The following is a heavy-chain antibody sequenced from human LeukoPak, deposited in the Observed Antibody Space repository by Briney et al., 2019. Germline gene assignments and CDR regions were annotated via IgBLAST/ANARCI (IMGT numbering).Heavy chain of an antibody. Sequence: GGSLRLSCAASGFTVGDNYMSWVRQAPGKGLEWVSLIYSAGDTLYSDSVRGRFTISRDNSKNTLYLQMNSLRAEDTAFYYCARDSSSFPNYFDLWGQGTLVTVSS. CDR3: ARDSSSFPNYFDL. J-gene: IGHJ4*02. V-gene: IGHV3-53*01. D-gene: IGHD2/OR15-2a*01. CDR1: GFTVGDNY. CDR2: IYSAGDT.